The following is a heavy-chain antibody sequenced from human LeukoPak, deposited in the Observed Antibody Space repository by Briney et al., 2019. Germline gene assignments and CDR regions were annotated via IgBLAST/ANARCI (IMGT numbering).Heavy chain of an antibody. J-gene: IGHJ2*01. CDR2: IYYSGST. D-gene: IGHD6-13*01. CDR1: GGSISSNSYY. CDR3: ARVRSSSSLSPWYFDL. V-gene: IGHV4-39*07. Sequence: PSQTLSLTCTVSGGSISSNSYYWGWIRQPPGKGLEWIGSIYYSGSTNYNPSLRSRVTISVDTSKNQFSLKLTSVTAADTAVYYCARVRSSSSLSPWYFDLWGRGTLVTVSS.